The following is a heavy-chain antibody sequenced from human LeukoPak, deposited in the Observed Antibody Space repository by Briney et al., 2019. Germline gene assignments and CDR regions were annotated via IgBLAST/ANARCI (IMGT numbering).Heavy chain of an antibody. CDR3: AKFSAAAGSFDY. V-gene: IGHV3-23*01. CDR2: ISGSGGST. CDR1: GFTFSSYA. J-gene: IGHJ4*02. Sequence: GGSLRLSCADSGFTFSSYAMSWVRQAPGKGLEWVSAISGSGGSTYYADSVKGRFTIYRDNSKNTLYLQMNSLRAEDTAVYYCAKFSAAAGSFDYWGQGTLVTVSS. D-gene: IGHD6-13*01.